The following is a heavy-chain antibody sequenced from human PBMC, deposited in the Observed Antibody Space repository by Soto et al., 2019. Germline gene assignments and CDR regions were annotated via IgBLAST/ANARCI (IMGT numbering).Heavy chain of an antibody. CDR3: ARGTMVRGGPNHMDV. CDR1: GGSFSGYY. Sequence: QVQLQQWGAGRLKPSETLSLTCAVYGGSFSGYYWSWIRQPPGKGLEWIGEINHSGSTNYNPSLKSRVTISVDTSKNQFSLKLSSVTAADTAVYYCARGTMVRGGPNHMDVWGKGTTVTVSS. CDR2: INHSGST. J-gene: IGHJ6*03. V-gene: IGHV4-34*01. D-gene: IGHD3-10*01.